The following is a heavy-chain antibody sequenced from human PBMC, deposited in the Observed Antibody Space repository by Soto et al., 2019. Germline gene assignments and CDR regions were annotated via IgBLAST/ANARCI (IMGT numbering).Heavy chain of an antibody. CDR2: LYWDDDK. D-gene: IGHD2-21*02. V-gene: IGHV2-5*02. CDR1: GLSLRTTGVG. J-gene: IGHJ6*02. CDR3: VQSRCGGDCLEIYSSHAYNGLDV. Sequence: QVTLKESGPTLVKPTQTLTLTCTVSGLSLRTTGVGVGWVRQPPGKALEWLALLYWDDDKRYSPSLRSRLTIANDISEKQVVLTMTNMDTVYTATYYCVQSRCGGDCLEIYSSHAYNGLDVWGQGTTVTVSS.